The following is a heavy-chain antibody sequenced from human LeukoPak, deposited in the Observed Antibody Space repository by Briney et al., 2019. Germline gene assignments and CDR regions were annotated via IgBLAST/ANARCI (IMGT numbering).Heavy chain of an antibody. CDR1: GGSISSYY. D-gene: IGHD6-19*01. Sequence: PSETLSLTCTVSGGSISSYYWSWIRQPPGKGLEWIGYIYYSGSTNYNPSLKSRVTISVDTSKNQFSLKLSSVTAADTAVYHCARHTRQWLVRYYFDYWGQGTLVTVSS. CDR2: IYYSGST. J-gene: IGHJ4*02. CDR3: ARHTRQWLVRYYFDY. V-gene: IGHV4-59*08.